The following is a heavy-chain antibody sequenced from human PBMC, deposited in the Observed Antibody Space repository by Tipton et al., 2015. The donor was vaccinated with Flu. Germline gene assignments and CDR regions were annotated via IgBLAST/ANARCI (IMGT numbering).Heavy chain of an antibody. CDR3: ARDPLVTTAGYYYYYGMDV. D-gene: IGHD4-17*01. CDR2: IKQDGSEK. CDR1: GFTFSSSW. V-gene: IGHV3-7*01. Sequence: SLRLSCAASGFTFSSSWMSWVRQAPGKGLEWVANIKQDGSEKYYVDSVKGRFTISRDSAKNSLYLQMNSLRAEDTAVYYCARDPLVTTAGYYYYYGMDVWGQGTTVTVSS. J-gene: IGHJ6*02.